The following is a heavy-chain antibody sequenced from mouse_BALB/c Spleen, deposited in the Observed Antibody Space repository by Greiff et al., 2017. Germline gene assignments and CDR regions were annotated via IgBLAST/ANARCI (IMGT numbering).Heavy chain of an antibody. J-gene: IGHJ3*01. CDR3: ARGDYGRTSAWFAY. CDR1: GYTFSSYW. Sequence: QVQLQQSGAELMKPGASVKISCKATGYTFSSYWIEWVKQRPGHGLEWIGEILPGSGSTNYNEKFKGKATFTADTSSNTAYMQLSSLTSEDSAVYYCARGDYGRTSAWFAYWGQGTLVTVSA. CDR2: ILPGSGST. V-gene: IGHV1-9*01. D-gene: IGHD1-1*01.